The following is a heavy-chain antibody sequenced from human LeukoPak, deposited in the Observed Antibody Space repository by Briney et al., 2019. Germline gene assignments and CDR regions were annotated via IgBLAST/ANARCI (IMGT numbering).Heavy chain of an antibody. D-gene: IGHD2-2*01. V-gene: IGHV4-34*01. CDR3: ARGFVVVPAAIKY. Sequence: SESLSLTCAVYGGSFSGYYWSWIRQPPGKGLEWIGEINHSGSTNYNPSLKSRVTISVDTSKNQFSLKLSSVTAADTAVYYCARGFVVVPAAIKYWGQGTLVTVSS. J-gene: IGHJ4*02. CDR1: GGSFSGYY. CDR2: INHSGST.